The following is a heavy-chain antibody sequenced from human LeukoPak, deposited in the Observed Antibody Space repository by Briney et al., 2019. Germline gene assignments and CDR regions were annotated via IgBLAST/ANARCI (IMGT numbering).Heavy chain of an antibody. J-gene: IGHJ6*02. CDR1: GGPFSGYY. V-gene: IGHV4-34*01. D-gene: IGHD2-2*01. CDR2: INHSGST. Sequence: SETLSLTCAVYGGPFSGYYWSWIRQPPGKGLEWIGEINHSGSTNYNPSLKSRVTISVDTSKNQFSLKLSSVTAADTAVYYCARGKPAADIVVVPAPNYYGMDVWGQGTTVTVSS. CDR3: ARGKPAADIVVVPAPNYYGMDV.